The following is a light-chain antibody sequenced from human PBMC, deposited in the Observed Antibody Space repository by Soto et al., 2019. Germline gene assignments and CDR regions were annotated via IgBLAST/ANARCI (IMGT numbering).Light chain of an antibody. Sequence: DIQMPKYPSSLSASVGDRVTITCRASQSISSYLNWYQQKPGKAPKLLIYAASSLQSGVPSRFSGSGSGTDFTLTISSLQPEDFATYYCQQSYSTPRTFGQGTKVDI. J-gene: IGKJ1*01. CDR2: AAS. CDR3: QQSYSTPRT. V-gene: IGKV1-39*01. CDR1: QSISSY.